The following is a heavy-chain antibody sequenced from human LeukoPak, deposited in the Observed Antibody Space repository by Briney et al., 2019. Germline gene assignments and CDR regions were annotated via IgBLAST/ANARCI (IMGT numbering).Heavy chain of an antibody. J-gene: IGHJ1*01. V-gene: IGHV1-69*13. Sequence: GASVKVSCKVSGGTFSSHAISWVRQAPGQGLEWMGGIIPIFGTAKYAQKFQGRVTITADESTSTAYMELSSLRSEDTAVYYCARDSSEFRSLIPHWGQGTLVTVSS. D-gene: IGHD2-21*01. CDR1: GGTFSSHA. CDR3: ARDSSEFRSLIPH. CDR2: IIPIFGTA.